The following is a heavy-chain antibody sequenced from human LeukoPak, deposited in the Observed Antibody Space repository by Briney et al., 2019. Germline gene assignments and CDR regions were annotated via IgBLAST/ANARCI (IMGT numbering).Heavy chain of an antibody. D-gene: IGHD3-22*01. CDR3: ATTKTSYYYDSSGYSLDY. Sequence: GASVTVSCTVSGYTLTELSMHWVRQAPGKGLEGMGGFDPEDGETIYAQKFQGRVTMTADTYTDTAYMEMSSLRSEDTAVYYCATTKTSYYYDSSGYSLDYWGQGTLVTVSS. CDR1: GYTLTELS. V-gene: IGHV1-24*01. J-gene: IGHJ4*02. CDR2: FDPEDGET.